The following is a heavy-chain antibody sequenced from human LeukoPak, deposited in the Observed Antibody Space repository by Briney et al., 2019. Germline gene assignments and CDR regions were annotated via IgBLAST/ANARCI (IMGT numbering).Heavy chain of an antibody. Sequence: SQTLSLTCTVSGGSISSGDYYWSWIRQPRGKGLEWIGYIYYSGSTYYNPSLKSRVTISVDTSKNQFSLKLSSVTAADTAVYYCARDAPYYYDSSGSGGDYWGQGTLVTVSS. CDR2: IYYSGST. D-gene: IGHD3-22*01. V-gene: IGHV4-30-4*08. CDR1: GGSISSGDYY. J-gene: IGHJ4*02. CDR3: ARDAPYYYDSSGSGGDY.